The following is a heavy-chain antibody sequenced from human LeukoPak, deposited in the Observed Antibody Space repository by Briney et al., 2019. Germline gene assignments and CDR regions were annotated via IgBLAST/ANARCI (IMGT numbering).Heavy chain of an antibody. CDR3: ARDAPGPIVVVPAAYDAFDI. V-gene: IGHV3-48*04. CDR2: ISSSGNTI. D-gene: IGHD2-2*01. J-gene: IGHJ3*02. Sequence: GGSLRLSCAASGFTFSSYWMTWVRQAPGKGLEWVSYISSSGNTIYYADSVKGRFTISRDNAKNSLYLQINSLRAEDTAVYYCARDAPGPIVVVPAAYDAFDIWGQGTMVTVFS. CDR1: GFTFSSYW.